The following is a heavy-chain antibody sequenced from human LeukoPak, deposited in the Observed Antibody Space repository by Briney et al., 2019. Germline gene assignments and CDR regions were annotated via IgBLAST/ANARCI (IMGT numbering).Heavy chain of an antibody. CDR3: AKVSESNYDILTGYYTPYYFDY. J-gene: IGHJ4*02. V-gene: IGHV3-23*01. CDR1: GFTFGISA. CDR2: ISDSGGST. Sequence: GGSLRLSCAASGFTFGISAMSWVRQAPGKGLEWVSGISDSGGSTFYADSVKGRFTISRDNSKNILYLQMNSLRADHTAVYYCAKVSESNYDILTGYYTPYYFDYWGQGTLVTVSS. D-gene: IGHD3-9*01.